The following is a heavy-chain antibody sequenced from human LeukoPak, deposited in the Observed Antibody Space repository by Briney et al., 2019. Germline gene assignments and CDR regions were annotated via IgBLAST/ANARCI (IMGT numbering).Heavy chain of an antibody. D-gene: IGHD1-26*01. Sequence: GGSLRLSCAASGFTFSSYAMSWVRQAPGKRPEWVSAISSSGGTYYGDSVKGRFTISRDNSKNTLYLQMNSLRAEDTAVYYCAKDPIVFNSGNYYLGTFDIWGQGTMVTVSS. CDR2: ISSSGGT. CDR3: AKDPIVFNSGNYYLGTFDI. J-gene: IGHJ3*02. V-gene: IGHV3-23*01. CDR1: GFTFSSYA.